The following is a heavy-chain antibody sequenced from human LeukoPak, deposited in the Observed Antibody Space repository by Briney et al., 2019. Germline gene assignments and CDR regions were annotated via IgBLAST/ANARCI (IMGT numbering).Heavy chain of an antibody. CDR2: IYYSGST. CDR1: GGSISSYY. V-gene: IGHV4-59*12. D-gene: IGHD1-26*01. J-gene: IGHJ6*02. CDR3: ARWGAATGYYYYYGMDV. Sequence: SETLSLTCTVSGGSISSYYWSWIRQPPGKGLEWIGYIYYSGSTYYNPSLKSRVTISVDTSKNQFSLKLSSVTAADTAVYYCARWGAATGYYYYYGMDVWGQGTTVTVSS.